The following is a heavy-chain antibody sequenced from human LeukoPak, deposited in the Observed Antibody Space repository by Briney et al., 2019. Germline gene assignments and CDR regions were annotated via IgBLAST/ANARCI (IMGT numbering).Heavy chain of an antibody. CDR3: AREQSDGLDI. CDR2: IWYDGSNK. J-gene: IGHJ3*02. CDR1: GFTFSSYG. Sequence: GGSLRLSCAASGFTFSSYGMHWVRQAPGKGLEWVAVIWYDGSNKYYADSVKGRFTISRDNSKNTLYLQMNSLRAEDTAVYCCAREQSDGLDIWGQGTMVTVSS. V-gene: IGHV3-33*01.